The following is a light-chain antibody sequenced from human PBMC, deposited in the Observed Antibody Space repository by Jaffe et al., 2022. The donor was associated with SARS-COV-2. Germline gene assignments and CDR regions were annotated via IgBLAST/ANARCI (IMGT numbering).Light chain of an antibody. J-gene: IGLJ1*01. Sequence: QSALTQPPSASGSPGQSVTISCTGTSSDVGGYNYVSWYQQHPGKAPKVMIYEVTKRPSGVPDRFSGSRSGNTASLTVSGLQADDEADYYCSSYAGSNSYVFGPGTKVTVL. CDR1: SSDVGGYNY. V-gene: IGLV2-8*01. CDR3: SSYAGSNSYV. CDR2: EVT.